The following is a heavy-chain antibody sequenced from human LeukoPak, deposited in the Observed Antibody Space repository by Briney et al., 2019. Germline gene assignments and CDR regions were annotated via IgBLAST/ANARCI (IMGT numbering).Heavy chain of an antibody. CDR2: IWYDGSNK. CDR3: ARVRFERGWLVLDY. Sequence: GGSLRLSCAASGFTFSSYCMHWVRQAPGKGLEWVAVIWYDGSNKYYADSVKGRFTISRDNSKNTLYLQMNSLRAEDTAVYYCARVRFERGWLVLDYWGQGTLVTVSS. CDR1: GFTFSSYC. J-gene: IGHJ4*02. V-gene: IGHV3-33*01. D-gene: IGHD6-19*01.